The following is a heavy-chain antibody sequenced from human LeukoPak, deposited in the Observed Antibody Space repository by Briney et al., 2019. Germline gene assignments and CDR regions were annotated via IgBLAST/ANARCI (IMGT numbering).Heavy chain of an antibody. Sequence: GGSLRLSCAASGFTFSSYVMHWVRQAPGKGLEWVAVIWYDGSNKYYADSVKGRFTISRDNSKNTLYLQMNSLRAEDTAVYYCARVRGFSGYYYFDYWGQGTLVTVSS. V-gene: IGHV3-33*01. CDR3: ARVRGFSGYYYFDY. D-gene: IGHD3-22*01. J-gene: IGHJ4*02. CDR1: GFTFSSYV. CDR2: IWYDGSNK.